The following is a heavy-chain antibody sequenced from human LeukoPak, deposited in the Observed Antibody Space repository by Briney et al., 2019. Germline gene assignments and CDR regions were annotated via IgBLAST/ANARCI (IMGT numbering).Heavy chain of an antibody. J-gene: IGHJ4*02. CDR3: ARDGGDGYNVIDY. D-gene: IGHD5-24*01. Sequence: GGSLRLSCAASGFTVSSNYMSWVRQAPGKGLEWVSAISGSGGSTYYADSVKGRFTISRDNSKNTLYLQMNSLRVEDTAVYYCARDGGDGYNVIDYWGQGTLVTVSS. V-gene: IGHV3-66*02. CDR1: GFTVSSNY. CDR2: ISGSGGST.